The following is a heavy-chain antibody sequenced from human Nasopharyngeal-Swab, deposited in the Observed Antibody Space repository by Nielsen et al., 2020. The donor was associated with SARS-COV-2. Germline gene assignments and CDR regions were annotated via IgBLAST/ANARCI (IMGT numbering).Heavy chain of an antibody. Sequence: GGSLRLSCTASGFTFSSYSMNWVRQAPGKGLEWVSFISSGSSYIYYADSLKGRFTISRDNAKNSLYLQMNSLRAEDTAVYYCARDPTYSSSWTYYFDYWGQGTLVTVSS. CDR3: ARDPTYSSSWTYYFDY. J-gene: IGHJ4*02. V-gene: IGHV3-21*01. CDR2: ISSGSSYI. CDR1: GFTFSSYS. D-gene: IGHD6-13*01.